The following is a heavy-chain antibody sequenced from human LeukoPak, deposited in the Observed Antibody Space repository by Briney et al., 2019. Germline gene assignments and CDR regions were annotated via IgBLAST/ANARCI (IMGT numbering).Heavy chain of an antibody. D-gene: IGHD2-15*01. Sequence: SETLSLTCTVSGGSISSGSYYWSWIRQPAGKGLEWIGRIYTSGSTNYNPSLKSRVAISVDTSKNQFSLKLSSVTAADTAVYYCARVVQWSLDYWGQGTLVTVSS. J-gene: IGHJ4*02. CDR1: GGSISSGSYY. CDR2: IYTSGST. V-gene: IGHV4-61*02. CDR3: ARVVQWSLDY.